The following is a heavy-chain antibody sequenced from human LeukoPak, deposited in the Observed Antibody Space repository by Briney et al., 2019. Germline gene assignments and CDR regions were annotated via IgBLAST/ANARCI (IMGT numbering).Heavy chain of an antibody. J-gene: IGHJ6*02. CDR2: ISSSGSTI. D-gene: IGHD2-15*01. CDR1: GFTFSSYE. CDR3: ARDRYCSGGSCYYYGMDV. V-gene: IGHV3-48*03. Sequence: GGSLRLTCAASGFTFSSYEMNWVRQTPGKGLEWVSYISSSGSTIYYADSVKGRFTISRDNAKNSLYLQMNSLRAEDTAVYYCARDRYCSGGSCYYYGMDVWGQGTTVTVSS.